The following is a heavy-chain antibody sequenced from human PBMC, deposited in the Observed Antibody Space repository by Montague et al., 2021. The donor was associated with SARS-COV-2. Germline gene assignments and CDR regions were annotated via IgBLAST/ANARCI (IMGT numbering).Heavy chain of an antibody. J-gene: IGHJ6*02. Sequence: TLSLTCTVSGGSISSGGYYWSWIRQHPGKGLEWIGYIYYSGSTYYNPSLKSRVTISVDTSKNQFSLKLSSVTAADTAVYYCARACFLTGSNPGDPRYYYYGMDVWGQGTTVTVSS. CDR1: GGSISSGGYY. D-gene: IGHD3-9*01. CDR2: IYYSGST. CDR3: ARACFLTGSNPGDPRYYYYGMDV. V-gene: IGHV4-31*03.